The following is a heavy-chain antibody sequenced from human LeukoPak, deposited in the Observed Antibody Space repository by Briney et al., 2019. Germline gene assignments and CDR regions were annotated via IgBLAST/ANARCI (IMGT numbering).Heavy chain of an antibody. Sequence: PGGSLRLSCAASGFTFSSYWMSWVRQAPGKGLEWVANIKQDGSEKYYVDSVKGRFTISRDNAKNSLYLQMNSLRAEDTAVYYCAGYGPGYYDFSVELFDYWGQGTLVTVSS. J-gene: IGHJ4*02. V-gene: IGHV3-7*01. CDR1: GFTFSSYW. D-gene: IGHD3-3*01. CDR3: AGYGPGYYDFSVELFDY. CDR2: IKQDGSEK.